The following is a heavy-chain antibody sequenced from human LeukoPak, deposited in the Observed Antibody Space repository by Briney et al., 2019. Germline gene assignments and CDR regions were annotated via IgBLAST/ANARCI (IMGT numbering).Heavy chain of an antibody. CDR2: INQDGSEK. V-gene: IGHV3-7*01. CDR1: GFTFSNYW. CDR3: ARDGYRKCYDY. Sequence: PGGSLRLSCAASGFTFSNYWMSWVRRAPGKGLEWVANINQDGSEKYYVDSVKGRFTISRDNAKNSLYLQMNSLRAEDTAVYYCARDGYRKCYDYWGQGTLVTVSS. D-gene: IGHD5-12*01. J-gene: IGHJ4*02.